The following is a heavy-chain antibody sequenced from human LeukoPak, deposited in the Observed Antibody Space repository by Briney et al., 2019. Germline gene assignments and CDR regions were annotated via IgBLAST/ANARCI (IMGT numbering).Heavy chain of an antibody. J-gene: IGHJ3*02. CDR2: ITGSGGST. V-gene: IGHV3-23*01. CDR3: AKDPNGDYIGTFDI. D-gene: IGHD4-17*01. Sequence: GGSLRLSCATSQFKFNNYGMTWVRQAPGKGLEWVSSITGSGGSTQYADSVQGRFTISRDNSKNTLYLQMNSLRAEDTAVYYCAKDPNGDYIGTFDIWGQGTMVTVSS. CDR1: QFKFNNYG.